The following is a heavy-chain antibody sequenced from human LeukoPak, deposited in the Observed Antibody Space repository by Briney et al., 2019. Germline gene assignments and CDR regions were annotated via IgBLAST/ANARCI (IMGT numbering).Heavy chain of an antibody. V-gene: IGHV3-23*01. Sequence: PGGSLRLSCAASGFTFSSYGMSWVRQAPGKGLEWVSAISGSGGSTYYADSVKGRFTISRDNSKNTLYLQMNSLRAEDTAVYYCARLRYSGGPMDVWGKGTTVTVSS. J-gene: IGHJ6*04. CDR1: GFTFSSYG. D-gene: IGHD5-12*01. CDR3: ARLRYSGGPMDV. CDR2: ISGSGGST.